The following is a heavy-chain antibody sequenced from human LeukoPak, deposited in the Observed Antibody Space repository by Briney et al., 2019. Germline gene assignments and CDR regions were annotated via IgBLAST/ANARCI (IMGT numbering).Heavy chain of an antibody. V-gene: IGHV1-69*04. J-gene: IGHJ4*02. D-gene: IGHD6-13*01. CDR1: GGTFSSYA. Sequence: SVKVSCKASGGTFSSYAISWVRQAPGQGLEWMGRIIPILGIANYAQKLQGRVTMTTDTSTSTAYVELRSLRSDDTAVYYCARAGGSIAVADYWGQGTLVTVSS. CDR3: ARAGGSIAVADY. CDR2: IIPILGIA.